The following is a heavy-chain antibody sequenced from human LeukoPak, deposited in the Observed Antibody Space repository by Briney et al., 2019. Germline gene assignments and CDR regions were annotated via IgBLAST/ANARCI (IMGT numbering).Heavy chain of an antibody. J-gene: IGHJ4*02. Sequence: PSETLSLTCTLSGGSISTYYWSWIRQPAGKGLEWIGRIHSSGTTHYNPSLRSRVTLSIDTSKNQFSLKLSSVTAADTAVYYCGRLNLPAVSGAFDYWGQGTLVTVSS. CDR2: IHSSGTT. CDR3: GRLNLPAVSGAFDY. D-gene: IGHD2-2*01. V-gene: IGHV4-4*07. CDR1: GGSISTYY.